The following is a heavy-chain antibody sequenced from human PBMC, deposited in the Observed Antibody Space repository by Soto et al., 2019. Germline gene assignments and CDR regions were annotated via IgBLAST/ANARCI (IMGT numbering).Heavy chain of an antibody. CDR3: AKWNGGFDY. V-gene: IGHV3-30*18. Sequence: LRLSCAASGFTFSSYGMHWVRQAPGKGLEWVAVISYDGSYKYYADSVKGRFTISRDNSKNTLYLQMNSLRAEDTAVYYCAKWNGGFDYWGQGTLVTVSS. D-gene: IGHD3-16*01. CDR2: ISYDGSYK. CDR1: GFTFSSYG. J-gene: IGHJ4*02.